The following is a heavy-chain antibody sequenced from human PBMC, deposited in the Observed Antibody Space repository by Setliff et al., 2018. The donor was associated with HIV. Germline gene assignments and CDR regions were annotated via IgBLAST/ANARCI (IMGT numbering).Heavy chain of an antibody. CDR1: GYTFTAYV. J-gene: IGHJ6*03. D-gene: IGHD3-16*01. CDR2: INAGNGYT. CDR3: ARDRFGDPYYYYYMDV. V-gene: IGHV1-3*01. Sequence: ASVKVSCKASGYTFTAYVMHWVRQAPGQRLEWMGWINAGNGYTKYSQKFQGRVTITRDTSASTAYMELSSLRSEDTAVYYCARDRFGDPYYYYYMDVWGKGTTVTVSS.